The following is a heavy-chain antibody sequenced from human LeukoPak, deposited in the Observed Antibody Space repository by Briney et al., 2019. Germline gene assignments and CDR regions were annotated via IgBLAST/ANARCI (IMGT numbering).Heavy chain of an antibody. V-gene: IGHV3-21*01. CDR2: ISSSSSYI. J-gene: IGHJ4*02. CDR3: ARGPIAARPFDY. Sequence: GGSLRLSCAASGFTFSSYSMNWVRQAPGKGLEWVSSISSSSSYIYYADSVKGRFTISRDNAKNSLYLQMSSLRAEDTAVYYCARGPIAARPFDYWGQGTLVTVSS. CDR1: GFTFSSYS. D-gene: IGHD6-6*01.